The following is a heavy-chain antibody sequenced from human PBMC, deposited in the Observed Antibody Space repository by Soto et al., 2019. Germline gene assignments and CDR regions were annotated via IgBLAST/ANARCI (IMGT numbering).Heavy chain of an antibody. J-gene: IGHJ6*02. CDR1: GFTFSSYG. CDR2: ISYDGSNK. V-gene: IGHV3-30*18. Sequence: GSLRLSCAASGFTFSSYGMHWVRQAPGKGLEWVAVISYDGSNKYYADSVKGRFTISGDNSKNTLYLQMNSLRAEDTAVYYCAKAIGYCSSTSCYTGMDVWGQGTTVTVSS. D-gene: IGHD2-2*01. CDR3: AKAIGYCSSTSCYTGMDV.